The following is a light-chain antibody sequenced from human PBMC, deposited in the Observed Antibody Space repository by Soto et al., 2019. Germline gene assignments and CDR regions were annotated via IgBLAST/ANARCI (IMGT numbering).Light chain of an antibody. J-gene: IGKJ1*01. CDR3: HQYNSYSRT. CDR2: DAS. Sequence: DIQMTQSPSTLSTSVGDRVTITCRASQNINSWLAWYQQKPGKAPKLLIYDASSLESGVPSRFSASGSGTEFTLTISSLQPDDFATYYCHQYNSYSRTFGQGTKVEIK. CDR1: QNINSW. V-gene: IGKV1-5*01.